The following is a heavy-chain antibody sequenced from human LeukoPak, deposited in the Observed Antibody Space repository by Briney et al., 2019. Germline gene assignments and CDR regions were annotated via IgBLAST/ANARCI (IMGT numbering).Heavy chain of an antibody. D-gene: IGHD2-15*01. CDR1: GGSISSYY. CDR3: AREGECSGGSCYSYGWFDP. V-gene: IGHV4-59*01. Sequence: PSETLSLTCTVSGGSISSYYWSWIRQPAGKGLEWIGYISSSGTNYNPSLKSRVTISVDTSKNQFSLKLRSATTADTALYYCAREGECSGGSCYSYGWFDPWGQGTLVTVSS. CDR2: ISSSGT. J-gene: IGHJ5*02.